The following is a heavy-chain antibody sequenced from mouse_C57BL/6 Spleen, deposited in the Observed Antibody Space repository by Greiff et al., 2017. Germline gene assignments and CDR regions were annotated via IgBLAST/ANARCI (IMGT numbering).Heavy chain of an antibody. V-gene: IGHV1-69*01. J-gene: IGHJ2*01. CDR1: GYTFTSYW. Sequence: QVQLQQPGAELVMPGASVKLSCKASGYTFTSYWMHWVKQRPGQGLEWIGEIDPSDSYTNYNQKFKGKATLTVDKSSSTAYMQLSSLTSEDSAVYYCARVHYYGSIPLDYWGQGTTLTVSS. CDR2: IDPSDSYT. D-gene: IGHD1-1*01. CDR3: ARVHYYGSIPLDY.